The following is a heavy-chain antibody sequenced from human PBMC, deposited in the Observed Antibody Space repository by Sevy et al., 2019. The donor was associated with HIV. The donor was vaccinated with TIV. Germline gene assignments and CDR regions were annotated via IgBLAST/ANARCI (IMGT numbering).Heavy chain of an antibody. Sequence: SETLSLTCSVSGGSISSYFWTWVRQSPGKGLEWIGNIYFTGNTDYSPSLKSRVTLSLDTSKSHFSLILNSVTAADTAVYYCARDSTTRPRVLDFWGQRTLVTVSS. CDR2: IYFTGNT. J-gene: IGHJ4*02. CDR3: ARDSTTRPRVLDF. V-gene: IGHV4-59*01. D-gene: IGHD1-1*01. CDR1: GGSISSYF.